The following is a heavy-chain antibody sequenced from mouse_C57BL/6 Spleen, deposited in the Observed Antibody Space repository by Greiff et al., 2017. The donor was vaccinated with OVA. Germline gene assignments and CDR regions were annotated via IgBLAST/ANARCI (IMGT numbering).Heavy chain of an antibody. CDR3: ARITTVVAGAMDY. D-gene: IGHD1-1*01. J-gene: IGHJ4*01. CDR1: GYTFTSYW. V-gene: IGHV1-7*01. Sequence: QVQLQQSGAELAKPGASVKLSCKASGYTFTSYWMHWVKQRPGQGLEWIGYINPSSGYTKYNQKFKDKATLTADKSSSTAYMQLSSLTYEDSAVYYCARITTVVAGAMDYWGQGTSVTVSS. CDR2: INPSSGYT.